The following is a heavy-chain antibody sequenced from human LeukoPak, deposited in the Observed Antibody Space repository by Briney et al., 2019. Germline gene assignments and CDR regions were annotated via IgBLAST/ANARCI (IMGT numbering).Heavy chain of an antibody. J-gene: IGHJ4*02. CDR2: ISGSGGTT. CDR1: GFTFSSYS. Sequence: GGSLRLSCAASGFTFSSYSMIWVRQAPGKGLEWVSAISGSGGTTYYADSVKGRFTISRDNSKNTLYLQMNSLRAEDTAVYYCAKSSGYSYGSGYSFDYWGQGTLVTVSS. V-gene: IGHV3-23*01. CDR3: AKSSGYSYGSGYSFDY. D-gene: IGHD5-18*01.